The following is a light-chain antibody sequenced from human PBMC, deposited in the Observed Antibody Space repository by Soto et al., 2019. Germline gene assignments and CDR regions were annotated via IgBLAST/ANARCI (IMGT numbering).Light chain of an antibody. CDR1: SSDVGGYNY. J-gene: IGLJ1*01. CDR3: SSYTSIITLYV. CDR2: EVS. Sequence: QSVLTQPASVSGSPGQSITISCTGTSSDVGGYNYVSWYQQHPGKAPKLMIYEVSNRPSGVSNRFSGSKSGNTASLTISGLQAEDEADYYCSSYTSIITLYVLGTGTKVTVL. V-gene: IGLV2-14*01.